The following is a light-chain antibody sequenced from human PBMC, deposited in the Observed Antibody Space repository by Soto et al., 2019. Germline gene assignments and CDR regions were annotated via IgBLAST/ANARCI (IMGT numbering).Light chain of an antibody. CDR1: QDISNY. V-gene: IGKV1-33*01. Sequence: DIQMTQSPSSLSASVGDRVTITCQASQDISNYLNWYQQKPGKAPKLLIYDASNLETGVPSRFSGSGSGTDFTFTISSLQPEDIATYYCQQCSNLPYTFGQGTKLEIK. CDR3: QQCSNLPYT. J-gene: IGKJ2*01. CDR2: DAS.